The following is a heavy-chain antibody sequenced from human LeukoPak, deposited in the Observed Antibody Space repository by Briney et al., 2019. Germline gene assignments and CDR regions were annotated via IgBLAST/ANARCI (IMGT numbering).Heavy chain of an antibody. CDR2: ISYDGNNG. V-gene: IGHV3-30-3*01. CDR1: GFTFSSYA. Sequence: GGSLRLSCAASGFTFSSYAMHWVRQAPGKGLEWVALISYDGNNGYYADSVKGRITISRDNSNNTLYLQMNSLRAEDTAVYYCARSPLPGYSQPFGYWGQGTLVTVSS. J-gene: IGHJ4*02. D-gene: IGHD6-13*01. CDR3: ARSPLPGYSQPFGY.